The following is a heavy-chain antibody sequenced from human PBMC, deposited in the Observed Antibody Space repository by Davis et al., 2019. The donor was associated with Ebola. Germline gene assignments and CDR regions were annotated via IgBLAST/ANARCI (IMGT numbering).Heavy chain of an antibody. J-gene: IGHJ6*04. D-gene: IGHD1-14*01. CDR3: ARRNTHLPLSI. CDR1: GYTFTSYG. CDR2: ISAYNGNT. Sequence: ASVKVSCKASGYTFTSYGISWVRQAPGQGLEWMGWISAYNGNTNYAQKFQGRVTMTRNTSISTAYMELSSLRSEDTAVYYCARRNTHLPLSIWGKGTTVTVSS. V-gene: IGHV1-18*01.